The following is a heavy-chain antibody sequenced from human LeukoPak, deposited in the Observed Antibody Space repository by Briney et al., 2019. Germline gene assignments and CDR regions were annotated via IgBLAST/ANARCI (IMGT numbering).Heavy chain of an antibody. J-gene: IGHJ4*02. CDR2: ISDSGHST. CDR1: GFTFTNYD. CDR3: ATGVFYFDF. D-gene: IGHD3-16*01. Sequence: GGSLRLSCAASGFTFTNYDMSWVRQAPGKGLEWVSTISDSGHSTSYADSVKGRFTISRDNSKNTLYLQMNSLRAEDTALYYCATGVFYFDFWGQETLVTVSS. V-gene: IGHV3-23*01.